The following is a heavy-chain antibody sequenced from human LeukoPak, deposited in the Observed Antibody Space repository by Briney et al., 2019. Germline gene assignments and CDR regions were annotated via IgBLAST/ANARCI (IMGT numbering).Heavy chain of an antibody. D-gene: IGHD5-18*01. Sequence: ASVKVSCKGSAYTCNRNAMNWVRQAPGQGLEWMGWINTNTGNPTYAQGFTGRFVFSLDTSVSTAYLQISSLKAEDTAVYYCARDTAMVKFDQWGQGTLVTVPS. CDR2: INTNTGNP. J-gene: IGHJ4*02. CDR1: AYTCNRNA. V-gene: IGHV7-4-1*02. CDR3: ARDTAMVKFDQ.